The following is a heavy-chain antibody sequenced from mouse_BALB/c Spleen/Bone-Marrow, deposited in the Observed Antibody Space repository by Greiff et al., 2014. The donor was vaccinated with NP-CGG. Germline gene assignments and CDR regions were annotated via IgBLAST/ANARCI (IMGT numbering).Heavy chain of an antibody. CDR2: IGPYNGGT. Sequence: VQLQQPGPELVKPGASVKVSCKASGYSFTDYNMYWVKQSHGKGLEWIGYIGPYNGGTTYNQKFKGKATLTADKSSSTAFMHLNSLTSEDSSVYYCTREHGWYFDVWGAGTTVTVSS. J-gene: IGHJ1*01. CDR1: GYSFTDYN. CDR3: TREHGWYFDV. V-gene: IGHV1S135*01.